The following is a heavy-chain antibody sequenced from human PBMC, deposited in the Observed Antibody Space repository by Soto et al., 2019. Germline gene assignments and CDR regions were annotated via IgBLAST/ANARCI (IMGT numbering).Heavy chain of an antibody. CDR1: GFSLSTSGVG. J-gene: IGHJ4*02. D-gene: IGHD2-15*01. V-gene: IGHV2-5*02. CDR3: AHRPSYCSGGSCYSGFDY. Sequence: QITLKESGPTLVKPTQTLTLTCTFSGFSLSTSGVGVGWIRQPPGKALEWLALIYWDDDKRYSPSLKSRLTITKDTTKNQVVLTMTNLDPVDTATYYCAHRPSYCSGGSCYSGFDYWGQGTLVTVSS. CDR2: IYWDDDK.